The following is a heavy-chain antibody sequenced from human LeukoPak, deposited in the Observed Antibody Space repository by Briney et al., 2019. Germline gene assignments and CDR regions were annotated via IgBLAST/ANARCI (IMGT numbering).Heavy chain of an antibody. CDR1: GGSISSSSYY. D-gene: IGHD3-22*01. CDR3: ARSSEGRYYYDSSGFSYYYYYMDV. Sequence: SETLSLTCTVSGGSISSSSYYWSWIRQPPGKGLEWIGYIYYSGSTYYNPSLRSRVTISVDTSKNQFSLKLCSVTAADTAVYYCARSSEGRYYYDSSGFSYYYYYMDVWGKGTTVTISS. V-gene: IGHV4-61*01. CDR2: IYYSGST. J-gene: IGHJ6*03.